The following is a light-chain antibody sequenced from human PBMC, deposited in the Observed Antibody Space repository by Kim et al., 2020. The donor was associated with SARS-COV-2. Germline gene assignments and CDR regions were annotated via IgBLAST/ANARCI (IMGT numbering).Light chain of an antibody. CDR1: ECISKY. V-gene: IGKV1-17*03. CDR3: PQHNSYPYT. CDR2: AAP. Sequence: SASGGDRVHIIGRASECISKYLVGFQQNTGKAPTRLIYAAPSLQSGVPSRFSGSVSGTDFTLTISGLQPEDFATYYCPQHNSYPYTLGQGPKLDI. J-gene: IGKJ2*01.